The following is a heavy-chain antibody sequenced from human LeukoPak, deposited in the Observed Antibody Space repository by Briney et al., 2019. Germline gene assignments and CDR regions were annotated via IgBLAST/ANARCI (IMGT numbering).Heavy chain of an antibody. J-gene: IGHJ6*04. CDR1: GFTFSSHW. V-gene: IGHV3-7*03. CDR2: IKQDGSEK. Sequence: GGSLRLSCAASGFTFSSHWMTWVRQAPGKGLEWVANIKQDGSEKYYVDSVKGRFTISRDNAKNSLFLQMNSLRAEDTAVYYYARDRDYYGMDVWVKATTVTVCS. CDR3: ARDRDYYGMDV. D-gene: IGHD5-24*01.